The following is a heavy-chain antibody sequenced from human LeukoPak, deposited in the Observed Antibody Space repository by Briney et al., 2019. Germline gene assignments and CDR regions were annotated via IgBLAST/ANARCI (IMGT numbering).Heavy chain of an antibody. CDR3: ARDQRYCSSSSCPWEPFDY. J-gene: IGHJ4*02. CDR2: ISSSSSYI. V-gene: IGHV3-21*04. D-gene: IGHD2-2*01. Sequence: GSLRLSCAASGFTFSSYSMNWVRQAPGKGLEWVSSISSSSSYIYYADSVKGRFTISRDNAKNSLYLQMNSLRAEETAVYYCARDQRYCSSSSCPWEPFDYWGQGTLVTVSS. CDR1: GFTFSSYS.